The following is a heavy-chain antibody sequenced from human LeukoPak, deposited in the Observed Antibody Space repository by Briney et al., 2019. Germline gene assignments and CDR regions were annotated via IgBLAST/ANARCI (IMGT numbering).Heavy chain of an antibody. CDR3: AGHHFGSGSYYKF. D-gene: IGHD3-10*01. CDR1: GFSFSNYA. CDR2: IDNSGGYT. J-gene: IGHJ4*02. V-gene: IGHV3-23*01. Sequence: GGSLRLSCAASGFSFSNYAMSWVRQAPGKGLEWISAIDNSGGYTYYLDSVKGRFTISRDNSRNTLYLQVSSLRAEDTAVYYCAGHHFGSGSYYKFWGQGTLVTVSS.